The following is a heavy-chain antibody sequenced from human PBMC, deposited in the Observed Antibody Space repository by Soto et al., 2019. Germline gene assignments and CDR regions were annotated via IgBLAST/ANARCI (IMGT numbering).Heavy chain of an antibody. D-gene: IGHD6-19*01. V-gene: IGHV2-5*02. J-gene: IGHJ5*02. Sequence: QITLKESGPPLVKPTQTLTLTCTFSGFSRSTSGVAVGWIRQPPGEALEWLALIYWDDDKRYNPSLKSRLTITKDTSKNQVFLTMTNMDPVDTATYFCARRGYSSAWYNSFDPWGQGTLVTVSS. CDR2: IYWDDDK. CDR1: GFSRSTSGVA. CDR3: ARRGYSSAWYNSFDP.